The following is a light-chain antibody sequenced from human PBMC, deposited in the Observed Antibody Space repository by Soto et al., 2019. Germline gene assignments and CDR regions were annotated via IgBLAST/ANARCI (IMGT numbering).Light chain of an antibody. CDR1: QDIRHY. Sequence: DIQMTQSPSSLSASVGARVSIPCQASQDIRHYLNWFQQKPGRAPKLLIYGASNLETGVPSRFRGSGYGTDFTFTISSLQPEDMATYYCQHYHNLPPFTFGPGTKVDIK. CDR3: QHYHNLPPFT. V-gene: IGKV1-33*01. J-gene: IGKJ3*01. CDR2: GAS.